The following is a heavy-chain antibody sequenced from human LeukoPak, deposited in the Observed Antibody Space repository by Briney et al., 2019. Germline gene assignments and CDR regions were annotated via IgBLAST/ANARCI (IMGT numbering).Heavy chain of an antibody. V-gene: IGHV3-7*01. CDR3: ASGEWELPSAY. CDR1: GFTFGPYW. CDR2: INGDGNER. Sequence: GGSLRLSCAASGFTFGPYWMSWVRQAPGKGLEWVANINGDGNERFYVESVKGRFTISRDNAKNSLYLQMSSLRAEDTAVYYCASGEWELPSAYWGQGTLVTVSS. J-gene: IGHJ4*02. D-gene: IGHD1-26*01.